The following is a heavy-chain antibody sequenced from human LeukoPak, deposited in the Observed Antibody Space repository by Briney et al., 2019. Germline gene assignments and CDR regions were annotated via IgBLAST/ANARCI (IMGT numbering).Heavy chain of an antibody. CDR3: GKSPIFYDVSGIYFEEKYYFDY. V-gene: IGHV3-23*01. CDR1: EFTFSSYG. Sequence: GGSLRLSCAASEFTFSSYGMSWVRQAPGKGLEWVSGISASGTSTYDADSVKGRFTISRDNSKNTLYLQMNSLRAEDTAVYYCGKSPIFYDVSGIYFEEKYYFDYWAQEPLVTVS. CDR2: ISASGTST. J-gene: IGHJ4*02. D-gene: IGHD3-22*01.